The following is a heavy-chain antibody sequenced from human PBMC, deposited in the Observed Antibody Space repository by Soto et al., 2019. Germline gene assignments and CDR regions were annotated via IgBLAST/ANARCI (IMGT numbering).Heavy chain of an antibody. V-gene: IGHV4-39*01. Sequence: SETLSLTCTVSGGSISSGPYSWGWIRQPPGKGLVWIGTFYYSESTHYNPSLESRVTMSVDTSKNQFSLKVSSVTAADTAVYYCARLGGYCSTTSCYGYYGMDVWGQGTTVTVSS. J-gene: IGHJ6*02. CDR3: ARLGGYCSTTSCYGYYGMDV. CDR1: GGSISSGPYS. D-gene: IGHD2-2*01. CDR2: FYYSEST.